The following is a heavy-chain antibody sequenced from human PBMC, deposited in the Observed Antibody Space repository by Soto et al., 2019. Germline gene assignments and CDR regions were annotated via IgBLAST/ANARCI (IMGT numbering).Heavy chain of an antibody. CDR2: ISSNGGST. CDR1: GFTFSSYA. D-gene: IGHD2-21*02. V-gene: IGHV3-64D*08. Sequence: GGSLRLSCSASGFTFSSYAMHWVRQAPGKGLEYVSAISSNGGSTYYADSVKGRFTISRDNSKNTLYLQMSSLRAEDTAVYYCVKGHIVVVTAIEDYYYYGMDVWGQGTTVTVSS. J-gene: IGHJ6*02. CDR3: VKGHIVVVTAIEDYYYYGMDV.